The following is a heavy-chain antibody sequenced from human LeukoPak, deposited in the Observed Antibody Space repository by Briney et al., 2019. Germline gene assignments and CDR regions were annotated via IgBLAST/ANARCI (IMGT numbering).Heavy chain of an antibody. Sequence: ASVKVSCKVSGYTLTELSMHWVRQAPGKGLEWMGGFDPEDGETIYAQKFQGRVTMTEDTSTDTAYMELSSLRSEDTAVYYCATVITYYYDSSGYYGFDPWGQGTLVTVSS. J-gene: IGHJ5*02. CDR3: ATVITYYYDSSGYYGFDP. CDR1: GYTLTELS. CDR2: FDPEDGET. D-gene: IGHD3-22*01. V-gene: IGHV1-24*01.